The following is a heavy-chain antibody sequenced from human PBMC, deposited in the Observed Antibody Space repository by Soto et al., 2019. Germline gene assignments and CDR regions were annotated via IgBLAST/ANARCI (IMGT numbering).Heavy chain of an antibody. D-gene: IGHD6-13*01. CDR1: GFTFSDYY. CDR2: ISGSGGST. CDR3: AKVAAPLYFDY. Sequence: GGSLRLSCAASGFTFSDYYMGWVRQAPGKGLEWVSGISGSGGSTYYADSVKGRFTISRDNSKNTLYLQMNSLRAEDTAVYYCAKVAAPLYFDYWGQGTLVTVSS. V-gene: IGHV3-23*01. J-gene: IGHJ4*02.